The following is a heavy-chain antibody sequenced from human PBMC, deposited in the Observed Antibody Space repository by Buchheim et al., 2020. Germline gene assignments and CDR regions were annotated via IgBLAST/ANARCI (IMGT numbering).Heavy chain of an antibody. J-gene: IGHJ5*02. CDR1: GGTFSNYA. Sequence: QVQLVQSGAEVKKPGSSVKVSCKASGGTFSNYAISWLRQAPGQGLEWMGGIIPIFDATNYTQKFQGRVTITADESTSTAYMELSSLRSDDTAVYYCARDSYDNWDYVGWFDPWGQGTL. CDR2: IIPIFDAT. D-gene: IGHD3-10*02. V-gene: IGHV1-69*01. CDR3: ARDSYDNWDYVGWFDP.